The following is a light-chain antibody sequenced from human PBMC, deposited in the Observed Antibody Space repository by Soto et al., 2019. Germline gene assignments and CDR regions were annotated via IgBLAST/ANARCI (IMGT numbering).Light chain of an antibody. Sequence: QSALTQPASVSRSPGQSITIPCTGTSGDVGGYNLVSWYQQHPGKAPKLMIYEVTERPSGVSNRFSGSKSGNTASLIISGLQPDDEADYYCCSYAGNSEVFGTGTKVTVL. CDR3: CSYAGNSEV. CDR2: EVT. V-gene: IGLV2-23*02. J-gene: IGLJ1*01. CDR1: SGDVGGYNL.